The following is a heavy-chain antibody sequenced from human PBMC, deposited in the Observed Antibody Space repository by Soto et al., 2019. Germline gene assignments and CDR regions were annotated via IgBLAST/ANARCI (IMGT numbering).Heavy chain of an antibody. CDR2: INDSERT. Sequence: SETLSLTCDVYGGSFSGYYWTWIRQPPGKGLEWIGEINDSERTNYNPSLKSRVTMSVDTSKNQFSLRLRSVTAADTAVYYCARGGYDYLWGTYRPVYWGPGTLLTVSS. CDR3: ARGGYDYLWGTYRPVY. CDR1: GGSFSGYY. V-gene: IGHV4-34*01. D-gene: IGHD3-16*02. J-gene: IGHJ4*02.